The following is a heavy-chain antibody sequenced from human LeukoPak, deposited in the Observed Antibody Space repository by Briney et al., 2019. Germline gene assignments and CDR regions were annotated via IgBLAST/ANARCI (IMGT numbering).Heavy chain of an antibody. J-gene: IGHJ4*02. Sequence: GGSLRLSCAASGFTFSSYSMNWVRQAPGKGLEWVSYISSSSSNIYYADSVKGRFTISRDNAKNPLYLQMTSLRAEDTAVCYCARDGYIVVVPAAMVYWGQGTLVTVSS. V-gene: IGHV3-48*01. CDR2: ISSSSSNI. CDR3: ARDGYIVVVPAAMVY. CDR1: GFTFSSYS. D-gene: IGHD2-2*01.